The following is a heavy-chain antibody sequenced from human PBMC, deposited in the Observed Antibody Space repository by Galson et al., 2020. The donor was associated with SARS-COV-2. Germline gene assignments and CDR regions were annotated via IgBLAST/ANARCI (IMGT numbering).Heavy chain of an antibody. CDR3: ARAGDLEESYYFDY. J-gene: IGHJ4*02. Sequence: SETLSLTCSVSGGSISSSRYYWGWIRQPPGKGLEWIGSIYYSGSTYQNPSLRRRLTISVDTSKNQFSLRLSSVTAADSAMYYCARAGDLEESYYFDYWGQGVLVTVSS. D-gene: IGHD3-16*01. CDR2: IYYSGST. V-gene: IGHV4-39*07. CDR1: GGSISSSRYY.